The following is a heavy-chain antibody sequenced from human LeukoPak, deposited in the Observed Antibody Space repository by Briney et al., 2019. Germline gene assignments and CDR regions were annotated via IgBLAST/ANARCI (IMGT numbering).Heavy chain of an antibody. CDR2: ISGSGGST. J-gene: IGHJ4*02. CDR3: ARILHVSGWSIDY. D-gene: IGHD6-19*01. Sequence: QSGGSLRLSCAASGFTFSSYAMSWVRQAPGKGLEWVSAISGSGGSTYYADSVKGRFTISRDNAKNSVYLQMNSLRAEDTAVYYCARILHVSGWSIDYWGQGALVTVSS. CDR1: GFTFSSYA. V-gene: IGHV3-23*01.